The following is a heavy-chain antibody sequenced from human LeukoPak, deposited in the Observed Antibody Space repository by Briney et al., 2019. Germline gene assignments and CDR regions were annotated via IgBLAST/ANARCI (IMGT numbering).Heavy chain of an antibody. J-gene: IGHJ3*02. CDR3: ARLSSSWTGAFDI. CDR2: INSNSGGS. D-gene: IGHD6-13*01. V-gene: IGHV1-2*02. Sequence: GASVKVSRKACGYTFTSYYMHWVRQAPGRGREWMGWINSNSGGSHYAQKFQGRVTMTRDTSISTAYMELSRLRSDDTAVYYCARLSSSWTGAFDIWGQGTMVTVSS. CDR1: GYTFTSYY.